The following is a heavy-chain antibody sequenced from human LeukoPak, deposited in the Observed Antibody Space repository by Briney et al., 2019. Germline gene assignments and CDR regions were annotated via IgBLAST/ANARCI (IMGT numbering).Heavy chain of an antibody. CDR1: GYTFTSYG. Sequence: GGSVKVSCKASGYTFTSYGISWVRQAPGQGLEWMGWISAYNGNTNYAQKLQGRVTMTTDTSTSTAYMELSSLRSEDTAVYYCARAHAPHWSYSSSSGSDYIDDYWGQGTLVTVSS. CDR2: ISAYNGNT. V-gene: IGHV1-18*04. CDR3: ARAHAPHWSYSSSSGSDYIDDY. D-gene: IGHD6-13*01. J-gene: IGHJ4*02.